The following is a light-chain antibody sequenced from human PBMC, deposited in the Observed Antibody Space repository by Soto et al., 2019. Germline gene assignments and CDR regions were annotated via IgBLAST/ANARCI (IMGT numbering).Light chain of an antibody. CDR3: CSDAGSLTWV. CDR1: SSDVGSHNF. J-gene: IGLJ3*02. Sequence: QSVLTQPASVSGSPGQSITISCTGTSSDVGSHNFVSWYQQHPGKAPKLMIYGVRERPSGVSNRFSGSKSGNTASLTISGLQAEDKADYYCCSDAGSLTWVFGGGTKVTVL. CDR2: GVR. V-gene: IGLV2-23*02.